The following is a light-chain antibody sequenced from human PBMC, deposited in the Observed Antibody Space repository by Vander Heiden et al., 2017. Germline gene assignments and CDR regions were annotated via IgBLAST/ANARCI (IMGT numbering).Light chain of an antibody. Sequence: DIVMTQPPDSLAVSLGERAIINCKSSQSVLSNSNNKNYLTWFQQKPRQPPKLLIYWASTRESGVPDRFSGSGSGTDFTLTISSLQAEDVAVYYCQQYYNIPRTFGQGTKVEIK. J-gene: IGKJ1*01. V-gene: IGKV4-1*01. CDR1: QSVLSNSNNKNY. CDR2: WAS. CDR3: QQYYNIPRT.